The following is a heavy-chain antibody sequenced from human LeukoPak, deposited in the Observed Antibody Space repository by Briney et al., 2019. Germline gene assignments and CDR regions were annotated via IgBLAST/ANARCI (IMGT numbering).Heavy chain of an antibody. CDR1: GGTFSSYA. Sequence: GASVTVSCKASGGTFSSYAISWVRQAPGQGLEWMGGIIPIFGTANYAQKFQGRVTITADESTSTAYMELSSLRSEDMAVYYCARDSGDSSGYYDWGQGTLVTVSS. J-gene: IGHJ4*02. V-gene: IGHV1-69*13. CDR3: ARDSGDSSGYYD. D-gene: IGHD3-22*01. CDR2: IIPIFGTA.